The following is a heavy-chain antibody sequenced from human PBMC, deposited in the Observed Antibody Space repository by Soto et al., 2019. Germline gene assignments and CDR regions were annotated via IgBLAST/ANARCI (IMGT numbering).Heavy chain of an antibody. D-gene: IGHD2-15*01. Sequence: DVQLLESGGGLVQPEGSLRLSCAASGFTFSSYAMGWVRQGPGKGLEWVAVVSIGGSTHYADSVRGRFTISRDNSKNTLSLQIKSLSAEDPAVYFCAKRRGAGGHFAYWGQGALVTVSS. CDR3: AKRRGAGGHFAY. V-gene: IGHV3-23*01. J-gene: IGHJ4*02. CDR1: GFTFSSYA. CDR2: VSIGGST.